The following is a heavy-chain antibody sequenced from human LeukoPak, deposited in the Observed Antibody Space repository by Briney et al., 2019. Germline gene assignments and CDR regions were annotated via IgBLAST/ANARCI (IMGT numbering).Heavy chain of an antibody. Sequence: ASVKVSCKASGGTFSSYAISWVRQAPGQGLEWMGGIIPIFGTANYARKFQGRVTITADESTSTAYMELSSLRSEDTAVYYCARSTPDYSAFDIWGQGTMVTVSS. V-gene: IGHV1-69*13. CDR3: ARSTPDYSAFDI. D-gene: IGHD4-11*01. J-gene: IGHJ3*02. CDR2: IIPIFGTA. CDR1: GGTFSSYA.